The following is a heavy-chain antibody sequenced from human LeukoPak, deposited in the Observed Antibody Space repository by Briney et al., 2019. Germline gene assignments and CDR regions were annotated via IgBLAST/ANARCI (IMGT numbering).Heavy chain of an antibody. CDR3: AKNRGGSYYSGSDY. CDR2: VRGSDAGT. Sequence: PGGSLRLSCAASGFTFSSYAMNWVRQAPGKGLEWVSAVRGSDAGTSYADSVKGRFNISRDNSKNTLYLQMNSLRAEDTAVYYCAKNRGGSYYSGSDYWGQGTLVTVSS. D-gene: IGHD1-26*01. V-gene: IGHV3-23*01. J-gene: IGHJ4*02. CDR1: GFTFSSYA.